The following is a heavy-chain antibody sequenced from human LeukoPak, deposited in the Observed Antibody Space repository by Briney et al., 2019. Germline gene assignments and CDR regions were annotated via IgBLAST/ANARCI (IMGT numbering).Heavy chain of an antibody. V-gene: IGHV3-21*01. CDR1: GLTFTSTS. J-gene: IGHJ4*02. CDR2: ISSSSEYI. D-gene: IGHD3-10*01. Sequence: GGSLRISCVVSGLTFTSTSMAWVRQAPGKGLEWVASISSSSEYIFQKDSLKGRFTISRDNAKNSVFLDLNNVTADDTAVYYCAGGRGKRITMFWVFDYWGQGTQVIVSS. CDR3: AGGRGKRITMFWVFDY.